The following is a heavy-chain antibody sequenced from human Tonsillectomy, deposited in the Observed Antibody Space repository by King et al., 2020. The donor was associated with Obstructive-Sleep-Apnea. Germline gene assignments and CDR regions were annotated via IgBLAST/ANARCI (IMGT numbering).Heavy chain of an antibody. CDR2: IYPGDSDI. CDR3: ARWHLYFDH. V-gene: IGHV5-51*01. CDR1: GYSFTSYW. Sequence: QLVQSGAEVKKPGASLKISCKGSGYSFTSYWIGWVRQMPGKGLEWMGIIYPGDSDIRYSPSFQGQVTMSADKSTSTASLQWRSLKASDTAIYYCARWHLYFDHWGQGTLVTVSS. J-gene: IGHJ4*02.